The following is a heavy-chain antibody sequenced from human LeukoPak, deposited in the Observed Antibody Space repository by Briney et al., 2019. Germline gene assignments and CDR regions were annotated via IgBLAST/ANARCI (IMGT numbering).Heavy chain of an antibody. D-gene: IGHD6-13*01. Sequence: SETLSLTCTVSGGSISSTNNYWAWIRQPPGKGLERIGSISYSGSTSYNLSLKRRVTISVDTSKNQFSLKLSPVTAADTAVYYCARGLSSSWYYFDYWGQGTLVTVSS. J-gene: IGHJ4*02. V-gene: IGHV4-39*07. CDR3: ARGLSSSWYYFDY. CDR2: ISYSGST. CDR1: GGSISSTNNY.